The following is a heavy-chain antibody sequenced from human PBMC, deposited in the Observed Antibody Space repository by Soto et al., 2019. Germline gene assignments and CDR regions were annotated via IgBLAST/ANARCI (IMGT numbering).Heavy chain of an antibody. CDR1: GGTFSSYA. CDR3: ARLKYCSSTSCSPTYYYYGMDV. Sequence: QVQLVQSGAEVKKPGSSVKVSCKASGGTFSSYAISWVRQAPGQGLEWMGGIIPIFGTANYAQKFQGRVTITADKSTSTAYMELSSLRSEDTAVYYCARLKYCSSTSCSPTYYYYGMDVWGQGTTVTVSS. CDR2: IIPIFGTA. J-gene: IGHJ6*02. D-gene: IGHD2-2*01. V-gene: IGHV1-69*06.